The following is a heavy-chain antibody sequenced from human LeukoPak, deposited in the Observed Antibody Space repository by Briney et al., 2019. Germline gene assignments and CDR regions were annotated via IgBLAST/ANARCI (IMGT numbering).Heavy chain of an antibody. Sequence: GGSLRLSCAASGFTFRSYGMSWVRQPPGKGLEWVSAISGSDGSTYYADSVKARFTISRDDSKNTLYLQMNSLRAEDTTVYYCAKERTKVRVGAVLYWAGAFDIWGQGTMVTVSS. CDR2: ISGSDGST. V-gene: IGHV3-23*01. D-gene: IGHD3-10*01. CDR3: AKERTKVRVGAVLYWAGAFDI. J-gene: IGHJ3*02. CDR1: GFTFRSYG.